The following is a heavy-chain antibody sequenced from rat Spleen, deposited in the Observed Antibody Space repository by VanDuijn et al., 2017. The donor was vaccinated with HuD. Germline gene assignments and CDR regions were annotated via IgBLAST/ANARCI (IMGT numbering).Heavy chain of an antibody. V-gene: IGHV2-43*01. J-gene: IGHJ2*01. CDR1: GFSVTSYH. CDR3: VRANRESYAHFDY. CDR2: IWTGGTT. D-gene: IGHD1-12*01. Sequence: QVQLKESGPGLVQSSQTLSLTCTVSGFSVTSYHVSWVRQPPGKGLEWMGVIWTGGTTAYHSSFNSRLSVSRDISKSQVFLRMNSLQTEDTATYYCVRANRESYAHFDYWGQGVVVTVSS.